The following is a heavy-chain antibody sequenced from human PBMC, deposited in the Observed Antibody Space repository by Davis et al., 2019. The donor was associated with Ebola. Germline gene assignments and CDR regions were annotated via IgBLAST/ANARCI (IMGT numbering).Heavy chain of an antibody. Sequence: SVKVSCKASGGTFSNYAISWVRQAPGQGLEWMGRIIPILGIANYAQKFQGRVTITADKSTSTAYMELSSLRSEDTAVYYCARIPSITPYYYYGMDVWGQGTTVTVSS. CDR3: ARIPSITPYYYYGMDV. CDR1: GGTFSNYA. D-gene: IGHD3-10*01. J-gene: IGHJ6*02. CDR2: IIPILGIA. V-gene: IGHV1-69*04.